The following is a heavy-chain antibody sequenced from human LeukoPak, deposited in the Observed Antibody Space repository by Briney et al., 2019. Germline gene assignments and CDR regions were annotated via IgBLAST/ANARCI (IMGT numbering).Heavy chain of an antibody. CDR1: GGSINSVTYS. CDR3: ARGLDDIFNGYPHTIDY. Sequence: SETLSLTCTVSGGSINSVTYSWSWIRQPPGKGLEWIGYISYSGSTHYDSSLRSRVTISLDMSKNQFSLRLSSLTVADTAVYYCARGLDDIFNGYPHTIDYWGQGTLVTVSS. D-gene: IGHD3-9*01. J-gene: IGHJ4*02. V-gene: IGHV4-30-4*01. CDR2: ISYSGST.